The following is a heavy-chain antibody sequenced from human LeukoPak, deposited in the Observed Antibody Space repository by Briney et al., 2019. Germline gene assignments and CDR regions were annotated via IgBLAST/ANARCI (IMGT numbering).Heavy chain of an antibody. D-gene: IGHD5-12*01. CDR1: GYTFTGYY. CDR3: ARGAEVATPYFDY. J-gene: IGHJ4*02. Sequence: GASVKVSCKASGYTFTGYYMHWVRQAPGQGLEWMGWINPNSGGTNYAQKFQGRVTMTRDTSISTAYMELSRLRSDDTAVYYCARGAEVATPYFDYWGQGTLVTVSS. V-gene: IGHV1-2*02. CDR2: INPNSGGT.